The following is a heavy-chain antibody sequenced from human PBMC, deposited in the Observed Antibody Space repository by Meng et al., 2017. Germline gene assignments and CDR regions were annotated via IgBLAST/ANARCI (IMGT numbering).Heavy chain of an antibody. CDR1: GFTFSSYA. Sequence: GGSLRLSCAASGFTFSSYAMSWVRQAPGKGLEWVSTISGSGGSTYYADSVKGRFTISRDNSKNTLYLQMNSLGAEDTAVYYCAAYCGGDCLGWWNAFDIWGQGTMVTVSS. V-gene: IGHV3-23*01. D-gene: IGHD2-21*02. CDR3: AAYCGGDCLGWWNAFDI. J-gene: IGHJ3*02. CDR2: ISGSGGST.